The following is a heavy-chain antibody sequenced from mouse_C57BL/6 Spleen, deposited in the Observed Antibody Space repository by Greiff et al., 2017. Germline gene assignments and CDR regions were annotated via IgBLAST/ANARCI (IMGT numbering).Heavy chain of an antibody. Sequence: VKLQQSGPELVKPGASGKFSCKASGYAFSSSWLNWVKQRPGKGLEWIGRIYPGVGDTNYNGKFKGKATLSADQSSSTASRQLISLTSEDTAVYFCADGSSEAGCAYWGQGTLVTVSA. CDR1: GYAFSSSW. J-gene: IGHJ3*01. V-gene: IGHV1-82*01. CDR3: ADGSSEAGCAY. D-gene: IGHD1-1*01. CDR2: IYPGVGDT.